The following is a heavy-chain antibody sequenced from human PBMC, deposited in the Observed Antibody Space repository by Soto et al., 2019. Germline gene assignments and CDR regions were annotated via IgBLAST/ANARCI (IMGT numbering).Heavy chain of an antibody. D-gene: IGHD2-15*01. CDR1: GGSISSGGYS. V-gene: IGHV4-30-2*01. J-gene: IGHJ5*02. CDR2: IYHSGST. CDR3: VRSSSYCSGGSCYGNWFDP. Sequence: SETLSLTCAVSGGSISSGGYSWSWIRQPPGKGLEWIGYIYHSGSTYYNPSLKSRVTISVDRSKNQFSLKLSSVTAADTAVYYCVRSSSYCSGGSCYGNWFDPWGQGTLVTVSS.